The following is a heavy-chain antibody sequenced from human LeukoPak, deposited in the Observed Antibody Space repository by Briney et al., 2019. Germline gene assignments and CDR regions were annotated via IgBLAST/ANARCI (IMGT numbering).Heavy chain of an antibody. CDR1: GYTFTSYD. V-gene: IGHV1-8*03. CDR2: MNPNSGNT. CDR3: ARDSVQLPRPGNWGDY. J-gene: IGHJ4*02. D-gene: IGHD2-2*01. Sequence: ASVKVSCKASGYTFTSYDINWVRQATGQGLEWMGWMNPNSGNTGYAQKFQGRVTITRNTSISTAYMELSSLRSEDTAVYYCARDSVQLPRPGNWGDYWGQGTLVTVSS.